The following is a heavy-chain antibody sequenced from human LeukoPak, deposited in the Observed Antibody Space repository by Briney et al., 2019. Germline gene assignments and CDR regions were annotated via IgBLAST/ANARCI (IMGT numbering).Heavy chain of an antibody. D-gene: IGHD1-26*01. V-gene: IGHV4-61*02. CDR3: ARSRIELYDAFDI. CDR2: IYTSGST. Sequence: SETPSLTCTVSGGSISSGSYYWSWIRQPAGKGLEWIGRIYTSGSTNYNPSLKSRVTISVDTSKNQFSLKLSSVTAADTAVYYCARSRIELYDAFDIWGQGTMVTVSS. J-gene: IGHJ3*02. CDR1: GGSISSGSYY.